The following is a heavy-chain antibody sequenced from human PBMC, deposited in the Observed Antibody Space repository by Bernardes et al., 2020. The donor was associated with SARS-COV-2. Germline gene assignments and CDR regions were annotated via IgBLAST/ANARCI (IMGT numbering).Heavy chain of an antibody. D-gene: IGHD3-22*01. CDR3: ARLGGGGYPPGI. Sequence: ASVKVSCKASGYTFTGYYMHWVRQAPGQGLEWMGWINPNSGGTNYAQKFQGRVTMTRDTSISPAYMELSRLRSDDTAVYYCARLGGGGYPPGIWGQGTMVTVSS. CDR1: GYTFTGYY. J-gene: IGHJ3*02. V-gene: IGHV1-2*02. CDR2: INPNSGGT.